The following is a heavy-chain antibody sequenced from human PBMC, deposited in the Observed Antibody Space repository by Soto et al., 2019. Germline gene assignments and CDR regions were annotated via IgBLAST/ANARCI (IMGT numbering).Heavy chain of an antibody. CDR2: TYYRSKGYN. J-gene: IGHJ5*02. Sequence: SVTGGVSGGGVSWNTAAGDWFRQSPSRGLECLGRTYYRSKGYNDYAVSVKSRITINPDTSKNQFALQLNSVTPEDTAVYYWARARYTITICEMGIPGWFDPRGQGTLVTVSS. CDR3: ARARYTITICEMGIPGWFDP. CDR1: GGGVSWNTAA. D-gene: IGHD3-3*01. V-gene: IGHV6-1*01.